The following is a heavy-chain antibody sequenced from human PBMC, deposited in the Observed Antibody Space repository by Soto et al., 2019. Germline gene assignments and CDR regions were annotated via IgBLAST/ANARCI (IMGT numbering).Heavy chain of an antibody. J-gene: IGHJ4*02. CDR1: GFTFSSYS. Sequence: GGSLRLSCAASGFTFSSYSMNWVRQAPGKGLEWVSSISSSSSYIYYADSVKGRFTISRDNAKNSLYLQMNSLRAEDTAVYYCARGFLSFYYDFWSGYYFDYWGQGTLVTVSS. CDR3: ARGFLSFYYDFWSGYYFDY. V-gene: IGHV3-21*01. D-gene: IGHD3-3*01. CDR2: ISSSSSYI.